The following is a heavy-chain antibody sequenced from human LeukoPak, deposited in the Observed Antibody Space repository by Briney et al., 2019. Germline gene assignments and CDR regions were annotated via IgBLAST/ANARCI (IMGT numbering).Heavy chain of an antibody. V-gene: IGHV3-23*01. CDR3: AKFLRVYPPEYYFDY. CDR1: GFTFSSYA. D-gene: IGHD2/OR15-2a*01. J-gene: IGHJ4*02. Sequence: PWGALGLSCAASGFTFSSYAMSWVRQAPGKGLEWVSAISGSGGSTYYADSVKGRFTISGDNSKNTLYLQMNSLRAEDTAVYYCAKFLRVYPPEYYFDYWGQGTLVTVSS. CDR2: ISGSGGST.